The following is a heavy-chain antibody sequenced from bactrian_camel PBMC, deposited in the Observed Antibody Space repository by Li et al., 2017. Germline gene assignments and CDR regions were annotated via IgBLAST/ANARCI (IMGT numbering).Heavy chain of an antibody. V-gene: IGHV3S55*01. CDR1: VYTSGFWC. CDR3: AADYRRGWSCSVGRREFDN. Sequence: HVQLVESGGGSVQAGGSLRLSCKSNVYTSGFWCMGWFRHGPGQEGVACIDSQGLSTYADAVKGRFSISRDNDKKTLYLQMDNLRPEDSAMYYCAADYRRGWSCSVGRREFDNWGQGTQVTVS. CDR2: IDSQGLS. D-gene: IGHD1*01. J-gene: IGHJ4*01.